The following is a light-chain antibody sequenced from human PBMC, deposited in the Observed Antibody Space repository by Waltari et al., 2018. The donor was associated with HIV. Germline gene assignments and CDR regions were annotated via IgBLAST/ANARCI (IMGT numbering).Light chain of an antibody. CDR1: QSLLHSNGDNY. J-gene: IGKJ3*01. V-gene: IGKV2-28*01. Sequence: DVVMTQSPISLSVSPGESDSIHRRSSQSLLHSNGDNYLDWYFQKPGQSPQLLIYLGSIRAPGVPDRFSSAGSGTDFTLRISRVEPEDVGVYYCMQARQSTFTFGPGTKIEI. CDR3: MQARQSTFT. CDR2: LGS.